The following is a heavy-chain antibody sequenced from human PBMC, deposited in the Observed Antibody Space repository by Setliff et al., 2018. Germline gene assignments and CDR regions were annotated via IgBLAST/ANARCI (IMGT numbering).Heavy chain of an antibody. D-gene: IGHD3-3*01. J-gene: IGHJ6*03. CDR2: IYTSWST. Sequence: PSETLSLTCTVSGDSISSRRNYWGWFRQPAGKELEWIGQIYTSWSTNYNPSFNSRVTISLDTSKNQFSLSLKTVTAADTAVYYCARMSGFLYMDVWGKGTPVTVSS. V-gene: IGHV4-61*09. CDR3: ARMSGFLYMDV. CDR1: GDSISSRRNY.